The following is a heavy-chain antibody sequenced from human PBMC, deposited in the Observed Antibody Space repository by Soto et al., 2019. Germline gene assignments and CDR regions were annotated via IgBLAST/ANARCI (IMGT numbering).Heavy chain of an antibody. CDR3: AKDLGRGAAAATGNWFAP. CDR2: ISCSGGST. J-gene: IGHJ5*02. CDR1: ELNCRSYS. D-gene: IGHD6-13*01. Sequence: GSLILCCRSSELNCRSYSMIWVRQAPGKGLEWVSAISCSGGSTYYADSVKGRFTISRDNSKNTLYLQMNSLRAEDTAVYYCAKDLGRGAAAATGNWFAPWGQGTLVTVSS. V-gene: IGHV3-23*01.